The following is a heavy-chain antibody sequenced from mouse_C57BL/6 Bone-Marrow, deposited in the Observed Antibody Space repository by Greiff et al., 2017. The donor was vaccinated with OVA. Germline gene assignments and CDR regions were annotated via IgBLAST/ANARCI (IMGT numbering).Heavy chain of an antibody. CDR2: ISSGGSYT. CDR1: GFTFSSYG. D-gene: IGHD1-1*01. CDR3: ARHRITTVVYYYAMDY. Sequence: DVQLQESGGDLVKPGGSLKLSCAASGFTFSSYGMSWVRQTPDKRLEWVATISSGGSYTYYPDSVKGRFTISRDNAKNTLYLQMSSLKSEDTAMYYCARHRITTVVYYYAMDYWGQGTSVTVSS. V-gene: IGHV5-6*01. J-gene: IGHJ4*01.